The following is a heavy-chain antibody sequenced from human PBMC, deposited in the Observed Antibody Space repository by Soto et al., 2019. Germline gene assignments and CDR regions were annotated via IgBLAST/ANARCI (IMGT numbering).Heavy chain of an antibody. D-gene: IGHD4-17*01. J-gene: IGHJ3*02. CDR1: GGTFSSYA. Sequence: SVKVSCKAPGGTFSSYAISWVRQSPGQGLEWMGGIIPIFGTANYAQKFQGRVTITADESTSTAYVELSSLRSEDTAVYYCARSLYDGYSDYLVPYDIRGRGTMDTGSS. CDR3: ARSLYDGYSDYLVPYDI. V-gene: IGHV1-69*13. CDR2: IIPIFGTA.